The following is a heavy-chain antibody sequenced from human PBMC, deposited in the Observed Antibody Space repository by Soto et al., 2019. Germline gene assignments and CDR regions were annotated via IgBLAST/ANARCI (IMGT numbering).Heavy chain of an antibody. V-gene: IGHV3-53*01. D-gene: IGHD3-22*01. J-gene: IGHJ4*02. CDR3: ARTRRYDSSGYYLDY. CDR1: GFTVSSNY. CDR2: IYSGGST. Sequence: PGGSLRLSCAASGFTVSSNYMSWVRQAPGKGLEWVSVIYSGGSTYYADSVKGRFTISRDNSKNTLYLQMNSLRAEDTAVYYCARTRRYDSSGYYLDYWGQGTLVTLSS.